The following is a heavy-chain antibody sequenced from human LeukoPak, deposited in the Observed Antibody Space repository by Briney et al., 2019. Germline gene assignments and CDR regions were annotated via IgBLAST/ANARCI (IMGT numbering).Heavy chain of an antibody. Sequence: SVKVSFKASGGTFISYTISWVRQAPGQGLEWMGRIIPILGIANYAQKFQGRVTITADKSTSTAYMELSSLTSEDTAVYYCARTYSSGSANYYYYYGMDVWGQGTTVTVSS. CDR1: GGTFISYT. D-gene: IGHD6-19*01. CDR3: ARTYSSGSANYYYYYGMDV. J-gene: IGHJ6*02. CDR2: IIPILGIA. V-gene: IGHV1-69*02.